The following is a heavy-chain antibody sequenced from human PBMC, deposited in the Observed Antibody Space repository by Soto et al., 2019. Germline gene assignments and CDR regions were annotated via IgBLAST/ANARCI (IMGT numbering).Heavy chain of an antibody. J-gene: IGHJ6*03. CDR3: NRDPGCSSISCYGIYDYYMDV. V-gene: IGHV3-49*04. D-gene: IGHD2-2*01. CDR1: GFTFGDYA. CDR2: MSINAYGGTT. Sequence: GRSLRLSCTASGFTFGDYAMSWVRQAPGKGLEWVGFMSINAYGGTTEYTASVKVRFTISRDESNSIAYLQMNSLTTEDTAVYYRNRDPGCSSISCYGIYDYYMDVGGKGTTVTVSS.